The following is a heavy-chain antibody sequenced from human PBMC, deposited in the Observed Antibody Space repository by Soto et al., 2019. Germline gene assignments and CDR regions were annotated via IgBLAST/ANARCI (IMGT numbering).Heavy chain of an antibody. Sequence: PGEFPEIPCKGSGYSFTSYWIGWVRQMPGKGLGWMGSIGRSDSYANSSPSFQGHITISDNKSNSTAYLQWSSLKASDTAMYYCARHLPTIVVVPAALKGVAYGMDVWGQGTTVTVSS. D-gene: IGHD2-2*01. J-gene: IGHJ6*02. CDR2: IGRSDSYA. CDR1: GYSFTSYW. CDR3: ARHLPTIVVVPAALKGVAYGMDV. V-gene: IGHV5-10-1*01.